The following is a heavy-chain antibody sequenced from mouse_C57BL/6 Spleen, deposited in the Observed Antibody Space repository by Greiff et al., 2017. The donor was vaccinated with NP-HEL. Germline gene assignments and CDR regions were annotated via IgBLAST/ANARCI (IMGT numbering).Heavy chain of an antibody. J-gene: IGHJ2*01. Sequence: VHLQQSGAELVRPGASVKLSCKASGYTFTDYYINWVKQRPGQGLEWIARIYPGSGNTYYNEKFKGKATLTAEKSSSTAYMQLSSLTSEDSAVYFCARSFGTTDYFDYWGQGTTLTVSS. CDR3: ARSFGTTDYFDY. D-gene: IGHD2-14*01. CDR2: IYPGSGNT. CDR1: GYTFTDYY. V-gene: IGHV1-76*01.